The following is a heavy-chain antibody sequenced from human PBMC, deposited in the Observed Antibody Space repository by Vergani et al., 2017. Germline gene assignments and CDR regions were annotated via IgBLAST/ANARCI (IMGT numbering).Heavy chain of an antibody. CDR2: LSASDRRT. V-gene: IGHV3-23*01. CDR1: GFTFVMHA. J-gene: IGHJ3*02. D-gene: IGHD6-19*01. Sequence: EVQLLESGGDLVQPGGSLRLSCAASGFTFVMHAMSWVRQAPGKGLEWVSTLSASDRRTDYADSVKGRFTISRDNSKNTLFLHMNSLRPEDTAVYYCAKVGGSEVACTFRAFDIWGQGTMVTVSS. CDR3: AKVGGSEVACTFRAFDI.